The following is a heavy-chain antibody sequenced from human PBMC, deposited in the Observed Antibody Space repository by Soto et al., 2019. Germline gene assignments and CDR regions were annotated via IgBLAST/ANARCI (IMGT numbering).Heavy chain of an antibody. V-gene: IGHV4-59*01. D-gene: IGHD4-4*01. J-gene: IGHJ4*02. CDR3: ARDRYYSNYEFDY. Sequence: PSETLSLTCTVSGGSISSYDWSWIRQPPGKGLEWIGYIYYSGSTNYNPSLKSRVTISVDTSKNQFSLKLSSVTAADTAVYYCARDRYYSNYEFDYWGQGTLVTVSS. CDR1: GGSISSYD. CDR2: IYYSGST.